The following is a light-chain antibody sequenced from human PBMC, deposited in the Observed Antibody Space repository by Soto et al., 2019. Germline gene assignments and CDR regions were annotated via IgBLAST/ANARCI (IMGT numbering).Light chain of an antibody. Sequence: EVVMPQSPATLPVSPGGRVTLSCRASQSVGSNLAWYQQRPGQPPRLLIYGASTRATGVPDRFSGTGSGTEFTLTISSLKSEDYGVYYCQQYNNWPPRWTFGQGTKVDI. CDR1: QSVGSN. V-gene: IGKV3-15*01. CDR3: QQYNNWPPRWT. J-gene: IGKJ1*01. CDR2: GAS.